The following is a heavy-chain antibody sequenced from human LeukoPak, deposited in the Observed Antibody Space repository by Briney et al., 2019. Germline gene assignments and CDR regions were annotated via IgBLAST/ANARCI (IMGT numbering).Heavy chain of an antibody. CDR1: GFTFSSYA. D-gene: IGHD2-15*01. Sequence: GGSLRLSCAASGFTFSSYAMHWVRQAPGKGPEWVAVIWFDGSNRNHADSVKGRFTISRDNSKNTLYLQMNSLRVEVTAAYFCVRDYCSGGSCYENNWFDPWGQGTLVTVSS. CDR3: VRDYCSGGSCYENNWFDP. J-gene: IGHJ5*02. CDR2: IWFDGSNR. V-gene: IGHV3-30*04.